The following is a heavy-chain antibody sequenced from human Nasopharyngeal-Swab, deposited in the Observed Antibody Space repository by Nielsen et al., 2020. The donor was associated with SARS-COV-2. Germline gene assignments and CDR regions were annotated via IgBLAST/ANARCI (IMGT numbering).Heavy chain of an antibody. CDR2: ISVDGRNS. D-gene: IGHD3-10*01. V-gene: IGHV3-30*04. Sequence: GESLTISWAASGFVFSTYSMHWVRLAPGTGLEWVALISVDGRNSNYADSVKGRFIISRDNSEKTVDLQMNSLRGEDTAVYYCARARGYLTHYYMDGWGSGTTVTVSS. CDR3: ARARGYLTHYYMDG. CDR1: GFVFSTYS. J-gene: IGHJ6*03.